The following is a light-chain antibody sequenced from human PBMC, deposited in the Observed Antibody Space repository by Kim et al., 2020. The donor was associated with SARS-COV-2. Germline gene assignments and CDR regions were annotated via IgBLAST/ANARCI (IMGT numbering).Light chain of an antibody. J-gene: IGKJ1*01. CDR1: HSVTSNY. V-gene: IGKV3-20*01. CDR2: GAS. CDR3: QQYGSSPWT. Sequence: SPGERSTLSCRASHSVTSNYLAGYQIKPGQPPRLLIDGASSRATGVPDRFSGSGSETDFTLFITRLEPEDFAVFYCQQYGSSPWTFGQGTKVDIK.